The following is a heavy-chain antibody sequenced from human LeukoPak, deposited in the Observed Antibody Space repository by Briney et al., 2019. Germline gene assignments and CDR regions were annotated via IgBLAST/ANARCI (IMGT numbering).Heavy chain of an antibody. CDR1: GFPISTYT. CDR2: ITFSGGTT. J-gene: IGHJ4*02. Sequence: GGSLGLSCVVSGFPISTYTTTWVRQTPEKGLEWVSSITFSGGTTYYADSVRGRFTISRDDSENTLYLQMTSLRVEDTAVYYCARAQGTTNGLLDNWGQGVLVTVSS. CDR3: ARAQGTTNGLLDN. V-gene: IGHV3-23*01. D-gene: IGHD5-24*01.